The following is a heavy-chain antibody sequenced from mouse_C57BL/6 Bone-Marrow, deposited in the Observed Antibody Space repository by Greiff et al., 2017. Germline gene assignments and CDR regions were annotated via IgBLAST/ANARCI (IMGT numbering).Heavy chain of an antibody. CDR1: GYTFTSSG. V-gene: IGHV1-81*01. J-gene: IGHJ4*01. Sequence: VQLQESGAELARPGASVKLSCKASGYTFTSSGISWVKQRTGQGLEWIGEIYPRSGNTYYNEKFKGKATLTADKSSSTAYMELRSLTSEDSAVYFCAGSSGYPYYAMDYWGQGTSVTVSS. CDR2: IYPRSGNT. D-gene: IGHD3-2*02. CDR3: AGSSGYPYYAMDY.